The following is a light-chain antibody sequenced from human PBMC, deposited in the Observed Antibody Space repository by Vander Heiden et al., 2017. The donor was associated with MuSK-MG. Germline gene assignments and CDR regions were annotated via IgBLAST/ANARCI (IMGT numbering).Light chain of an antibody. J-gene: IGKJ1*01. V-gene: IGKV3-11*01. CDR3: QQRDNWSWA. Sequence: VFPPSPPPLSLSPGGGATLSSKASQSVNYALASYHPTPGQPPRPLLYQASTRATGIPARFSGSGSGTDFTLTISSREPEDVAVYYCQQRDNWSWAFGQGTVVEIK. CDR2: QAS. CDR1: QSVNYA.